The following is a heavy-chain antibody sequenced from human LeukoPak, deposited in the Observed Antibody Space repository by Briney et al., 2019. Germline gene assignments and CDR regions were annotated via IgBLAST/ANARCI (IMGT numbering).Heavy chain of an antibody. Sequence: GGSLRLSCAASGFTFSTYSMTWVRQAPGKGLEWISHISAASWGIKYADSVKGRFTTSRDNAKNSVFLQMNSLRAEDTAVYYCARDGAGYDLFYWGQGTLVTVSS. V-gene: IGHV3-48*01. J-gene: IGHJ4*02. CDR1: GFTFSTYS. D-gene: IGHD5-12*01. CDR2: ISAASWGI. CDR3: ARDGAGYDLFY.